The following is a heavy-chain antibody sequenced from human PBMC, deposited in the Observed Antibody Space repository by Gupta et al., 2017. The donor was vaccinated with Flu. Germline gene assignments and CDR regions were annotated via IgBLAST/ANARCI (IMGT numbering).Heavy chain of an antibody. J-gene: IGHJ6*02. CDR2: ISGSDGST. Sequence: EVQLLESGGGLVQPGGSLRLSCAASGFTFSSYAMSWVRQAPGKGLEWVSTISGSDGSTYYADSVRGRFTISRDSSKNTLYVQMNSLRAEDTAVYYCAKGIVAAGSSYYGMDVWGQGTTVTVSS. CDR3: AKGIVAAGSSYYGMDV. V-gene: IGHV3-23*01. D-gene: IGHD6-13*01. CDR1: GFTFSSYA.